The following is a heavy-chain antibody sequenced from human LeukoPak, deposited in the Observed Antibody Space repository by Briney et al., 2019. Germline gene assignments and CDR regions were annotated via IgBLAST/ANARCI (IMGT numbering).Heavy chain of an antibody. Sequence: ASVKVSCKASGYTFTGYYMHWVRQAPGQGLEWMGRINPNSGNTGYAQKFQGRVTMTRNTSISTAYMELTSLRSEDTAVYYCAKDPSFRPGYFDYWGQGTLVTVSS. J-gene: IGHJ4*02. V-gene: IGHV1-8*02. CDR3: AKDPSFRPGYFDY. CDR2: INPNSGNT. CDR1: GYTFTGYY.